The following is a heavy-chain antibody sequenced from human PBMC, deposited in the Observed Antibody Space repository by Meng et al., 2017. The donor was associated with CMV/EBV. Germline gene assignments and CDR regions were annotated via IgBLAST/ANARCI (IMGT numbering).Heavy chain of an antibody. CDR1: GGTFSSYT. CDR3: AREGIRYFDWLLPGYYFDY. CDR2: IIPILGIA. Sequence: SVNVSCKASGGTFSSYTISWVRQAPGQGLEWMGRIIPILGIANYAQKFQGRVTITADKSTSTAYMELSSLRSEDTAVYYCAREGIRYFDWLLPGYYFDYWGQGTLVTVSS. D-gene: IGHD3-9*01. J-gene: IGHJ4*02. V-gene: IGHV1-69*04.